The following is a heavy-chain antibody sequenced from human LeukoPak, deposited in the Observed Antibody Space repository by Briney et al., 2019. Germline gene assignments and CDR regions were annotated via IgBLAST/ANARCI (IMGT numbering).Heavy chain of an antibody. CDR3: ARDSVELERRNWFDP. V-gene: IGHV1-46*02. CDR1: PYTFNKYY. Sequence: ASVKFSCKASPYTFNKYYIHWVRQAPGQGPEWMGVINPSGRSTSYAQQFRGRVTMTRDTSTSTVYMDLSGLRSEDTAVYYCARDSVELERRNWFDPWGQGTLVTVSS. D-gene: IGHD1-1*01. CDR2: INPSGRST. J-gene: IGHJ5*02.